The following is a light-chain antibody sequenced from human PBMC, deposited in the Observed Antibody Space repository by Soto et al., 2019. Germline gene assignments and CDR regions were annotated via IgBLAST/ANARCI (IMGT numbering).Light chain of an antibody. CDR2: GNS. V-gene: IGLV1-40*01. Sequence: QSVLTQPPSVSGAPGQRVTISCTGSSSNIGAGYDVHWYQQLPGTAPKLLISGNSNRPSGVPDRFSGSKSGTSASLAITGLQAEDEADDYCQSYDSSLIYVFGTGTKLTVL. CDR1: SSNIGAGYD. CDR3: QSYDSSLIYV. J-gene: IGLJ1*01.